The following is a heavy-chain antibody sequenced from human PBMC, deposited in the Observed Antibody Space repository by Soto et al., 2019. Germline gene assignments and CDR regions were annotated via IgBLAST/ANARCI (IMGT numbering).Heavy chain of an antibody. CDR1: GGFTSTNNW. D-gene: IGHD3-10*01. V-gene: IGHV4-4*02. CDR2: AYHSGST. CDR3: ARSPPSSYYGGSGTFDY. J-gene: IGHJ4*02. Sequence: QLQLQESGPGLVRPSWTLSLTCAVSGGFTSTNNWWSWVRQPPGKGLEWIGDAYHSGSTEYNPSLKRRVSISVDKSKNQISLKLTSATAADTAVYYCARSPPSSYYGGSGTFDYWGQGTLVTVSS.